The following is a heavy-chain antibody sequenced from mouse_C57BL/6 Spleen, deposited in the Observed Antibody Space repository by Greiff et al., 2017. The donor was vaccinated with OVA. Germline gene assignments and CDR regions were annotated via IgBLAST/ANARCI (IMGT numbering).Heavy chain of an antibody. V-gene: IGHV1-26*01. Sequence: VQLQQSGPELVKPGASVKISCKASGYTFTDYYMNWVKQSHGKSLEWIGDINPNNGGTSYNQKFKGKATLTVDKSSSTAYMELRSLTSEDSAVYYCARKRDYYGSSGYFDVWGTGTTVTVSS. J-gene: IGHJ1*03. CDR2: INPNNGGT. D-gene: IGHD1-1*01. CDR1: GYTFTDYY. CDR3: ARKRDYYGSSGYFDV.